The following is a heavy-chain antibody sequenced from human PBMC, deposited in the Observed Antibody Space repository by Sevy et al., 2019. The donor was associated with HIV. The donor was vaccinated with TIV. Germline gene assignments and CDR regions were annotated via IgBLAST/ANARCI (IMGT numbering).Heavy chain of an antibody. D-gene: IGHD3-16*01. Sequence: ASVKVSCKASGFTFSSSAVQWVRQARGQSLEWIGWIVVGSGVTNYAQKFQERVTITRDMSTSTVYMELTSLRSEDTAIYYCAAEDMTTFGGHLRVFDIWGQGTMVTVS. CDR2: IVVGSGVT. CDR3: AAEDMTTFGGHLRVFDI. J-gene: IGHJ3*02. V-gene: IGHV1-58*01. CDR1: GFTFSSSA.